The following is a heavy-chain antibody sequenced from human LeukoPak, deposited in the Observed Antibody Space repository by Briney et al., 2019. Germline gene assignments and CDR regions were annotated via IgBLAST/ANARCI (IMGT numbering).Heavy chain of an antibody. D-gene: IGHD1-26*01. CDR2: IRYDGSDK. V-gene: IGHV3-30*02. CDR3: ARSLRVGATSVDY. CDR1: GFIFTDYG. J-gene: IGHJ4*02. Sequence: GGSLRLSCAASGFIFTDYGMHWVRQAPGKGLEWLTFIRYDGSDKYYADSVKGRFTISRDNSKNTLYLQMNSLTSEDTAVYYCARSLRVGATSVDYWGQGTLVTVSS.